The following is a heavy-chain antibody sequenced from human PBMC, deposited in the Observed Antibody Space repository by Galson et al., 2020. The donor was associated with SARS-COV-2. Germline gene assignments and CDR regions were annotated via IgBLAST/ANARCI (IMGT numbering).Heavy chain of an antibody. Sequence: HSGGSLRLSCAASGFTFSSYGMHWVRQPPGKGLEWVAVISYDGSNKYYADSVKGRFTISRDNSKNTLYLQMNSLRAEDTAVYYCSKDRGRGGCRSNRNCFDPWGQGTLVTVSS. D-gene: IGHD3-10*01. V-gene: IGHV3-30*18. J-gene: IGHJ5*02. CDR1: GFTFSSYG. CDR3: SKDRGRGGCRSNRNCFDP. CDR2: ISYDGSNK.